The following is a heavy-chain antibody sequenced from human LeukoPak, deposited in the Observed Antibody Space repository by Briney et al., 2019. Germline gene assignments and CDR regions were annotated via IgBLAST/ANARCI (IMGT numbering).Heavy chain of an antibody. J-gene: IGHJ3*02. V-gene: IGHV3-23*01. Sequence: GGSLRLSCAASGFTFSSYAMSWVRQAPGKALEWVSAISGSGGSTYYADSVKGRFTISRDNSKNTLYLQMNSLRAEDTAVYYCAKDSTARDYGASAFDIWGQGTMVTVSS. D-gene: IGHD4-17*01. CDR3: AKDSTARDYGASAFDI. CDR1: GFTFSSYA. CDR2: ISGSGGST.